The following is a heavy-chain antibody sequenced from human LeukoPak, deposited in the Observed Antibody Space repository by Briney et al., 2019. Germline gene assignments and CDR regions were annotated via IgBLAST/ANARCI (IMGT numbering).Heavy chain of an antibody. Sequence: SVKVSCKASGGTFSSYAISWVRQAPGQGLEWMGGIIPIFGTANYAQKFQGRVTITADESTSTAYMELSSLRPEDTAVYYCASEQLGRIWLDYWGQGTLVTVSS. J-gene: IGHJ4*02. V-gene: IGHV1-69*13. CDR2: IIPIFGTA. CDR1: GGTFSSYA. D-gene: IGHD5-24*01. CDR3: ASEQLGRIWLDY.